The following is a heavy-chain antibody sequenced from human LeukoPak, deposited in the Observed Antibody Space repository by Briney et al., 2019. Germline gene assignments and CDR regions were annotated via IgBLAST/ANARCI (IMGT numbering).Heavy chain of an antibody. CDR2: TYYRSKWYN. CDR1: GDSVSSNSAA. Sequence: SQTLSLTCAISGDSVSSNSAAWNWVRQSPSRGLEWLGRTYYRSKWYNDYAVSVKSRITINPDTSKNQFSLQLNSVTPEDTAVYYCAREGSSWPFGNTKFDPWGQGTLVTVSS. D-gene: IGHD6-13*01. J-gene: IGHJ5*02. CDR3: AREGSSWPFGNTKFDP. V-gene: IGHV6-1*01.